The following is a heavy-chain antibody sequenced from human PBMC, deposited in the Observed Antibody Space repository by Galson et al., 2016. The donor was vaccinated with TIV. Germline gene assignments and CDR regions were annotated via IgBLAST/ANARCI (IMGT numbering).Heavy chain of an antibody. CDR1: GFTFSSYG. J-gene: IGHJ3*02. CDR3: ARDRMWEEVLGAFNI. CDR2: VWYEETNK. Sequence: SLRLSCAASGFTFSSYGLHLVRQAPGKGLEWVAVVWYEETNKFYADSVNVRFTISRDNSKNTVYLQMNSLGAEGTAVYYCARDRMWEEVLGAFNIWGQGTMVTVSS. D-gene: IGHD1-26*01. V-gene: IGHV3-33*01.